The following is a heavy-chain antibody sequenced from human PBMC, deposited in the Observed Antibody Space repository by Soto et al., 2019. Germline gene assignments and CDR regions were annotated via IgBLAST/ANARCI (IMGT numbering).Heavy chain of an antibody. Sequence: PGGSLRLSCAASGFTFSTYAMEWVRQAPGKGLEWVALISYDGTNTYYAESVMGRSTISRDNSMNTLYLQLNSLRPEDTAVYYCARSVEPFYYYGMDVWGQVTTVTVSS. CDR3: ARSVEPFYYYGMDV. CDR1: GFTFSTYA. J-gene: IGHJ6*02. CDR2: ISYDGTNT. V-gene: IGHV3-30-3*01.